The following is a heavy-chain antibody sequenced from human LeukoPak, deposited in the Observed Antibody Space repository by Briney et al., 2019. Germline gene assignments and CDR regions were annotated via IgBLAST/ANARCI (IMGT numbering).Heavy chain of an antibody. V-gene: IGHV3-11*06. CDR1: GFTFSDYY. CDR3: ARVRTLDDYGDYFDY. D-gene: IGHD4-17*01. Sequence: GGSLRLSCAASGFTFSDYYMSWIRQAPGKGLEWVSYISSSSSYTNYADSVKGRFTISRDNAKNSLYLRMNSPRAEDTAVYYCARVRTLDDYGDYFDYWGQGTLVTVSS. J-gene: IGHJ4*02. CDR2: ISSSSSYT.